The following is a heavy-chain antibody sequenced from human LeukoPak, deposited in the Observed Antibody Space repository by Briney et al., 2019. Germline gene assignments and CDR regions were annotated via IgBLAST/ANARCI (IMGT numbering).Heavy chain of an antibody. CDR1: GGSISSYY. D-gene: IGHD3-22*01. V-gene: IGHV4-4*07. Sequence: SETLSLTCTVSGGSISSYYWSWIRQPAGKGLEWIGRIYTSGSTNYNPSLKSRVTMSVDTSKNQFSLKLSSVTAADTAVYYCARDRLPDDYYDSSGPHDAFDIWGQGTMVTVSS. CDR3: ARDRLPDDYYDSSGPHDAFDI. CDR2: IYTSGST. J-gene: IGHJ3*02.